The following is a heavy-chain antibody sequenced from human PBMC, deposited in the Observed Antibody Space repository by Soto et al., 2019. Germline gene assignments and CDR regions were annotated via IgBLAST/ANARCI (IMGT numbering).Heavy chain of an antibody. CDR2: INPNSGGT. CDR1: GYTFTGYY. D-gene: IGHD3-10*01. V-gene: IGHV1-2*02. J-gene: IGHJ5*02. Sequence: VASVKVSCKASGYTFTGYYMHWVRQAPGQGLEWMGWINPNSGGTNYAQKFQGRVTMTRDTSISTAYMELSRLRSDDTAVYYCARDPNYGSGSSANWFDPWGQGTLVTVSS. CDR3: ARDPNYGSGSSANWFDP.